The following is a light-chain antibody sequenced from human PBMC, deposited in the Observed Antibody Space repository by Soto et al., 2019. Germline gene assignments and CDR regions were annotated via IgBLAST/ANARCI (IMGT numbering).Light chain of an antibody. V-gene: IGLV1-44*01. CDR2: NND. CDR1: SSNIGTNS. CDR3: AAWDDSLNGFYV. J-gene: IGLJ1*01. Sequence: SVLTQPPSASGTPGQRVTISCSGGSSNIGTNSVNWYQQLPGRAPKLLIYNNDLRPSGVPDRFSGSKSGTSASLAISGLQSEDEADYYCAAWDDSLNGFYVFGIGTKVTVL.